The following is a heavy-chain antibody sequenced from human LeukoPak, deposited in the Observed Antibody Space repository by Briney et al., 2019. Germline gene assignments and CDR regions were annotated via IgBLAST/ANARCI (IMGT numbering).Heavy chain of an antibody. CDR1: GFTFSSYW. J-gene: IGHJ4*02. Sequence: GGSLRLSCAASGFTFSSYWMHWVRQAPGKGLVWVSRINSDGSSTSYADSVEGRFTISRDNAKNTLYLQMNSLRAEDTAVYYCARDITSPERDITRNDYWGQGTLVTVSS. CDR3: ARDITSPERDITRNDY. V-gene: IGHV3-74*01. CDR2: INSDGSST. D-gene: IGHD1-14*01.